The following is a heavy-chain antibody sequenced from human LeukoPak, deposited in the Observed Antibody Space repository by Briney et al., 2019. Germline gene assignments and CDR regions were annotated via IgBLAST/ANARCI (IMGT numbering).Heavy chain of an antibody. D-gene: IGHD6-19*01. CDR1: GGSISSYY. V-gene: IGHV4-59*08. CDR3: ARHGIAVADLYYFDY. Sequence: SETLSLTCTVSGGSISSYYWSWIRQPPGKGLEWIGYIYYSGSTNYNPSLKSRVTISVDTSKNQFSLKLSSVTAADTAVYYCARHGIAVADLYYFDYWGQGTLVTVSS. CDR2: IYYSGST. J-gene: IGHJ4*02.